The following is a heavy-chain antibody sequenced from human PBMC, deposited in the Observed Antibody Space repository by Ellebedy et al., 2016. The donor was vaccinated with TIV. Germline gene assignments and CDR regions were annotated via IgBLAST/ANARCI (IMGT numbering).Heavy chain of an antibody. CDR2: IYNSGST. D-gene: IGHD6-19*01. CDR3: ARVLRFPSSGWSGFHYYFDS. J-gene: IGHJ4*02. V-gene: IGHV4-59*11. CDR1: GGSISSHY. Sequence: SETLSLTCTVSGGSISSHYWSWIRQPPGKGLEWIGYIYNSGSTNYSPSLRSRLTISLDASKNQFSLNLSSVTAADTAMYYCARVLRFPSSGWSGFHYYFDSWGQGTLVTVSS.